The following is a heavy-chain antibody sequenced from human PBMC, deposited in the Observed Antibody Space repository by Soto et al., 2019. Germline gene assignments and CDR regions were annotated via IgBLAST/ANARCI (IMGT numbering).Heavy chain of an antibody. CDR2: IIPIFGTA. V-gene: IGHV1-69*13. Sequence: SVKVSCKASGGTFSSYAVSWVRQAPGQGLEWMGGIIPIFGTANYAQKFQGRVTITADESTSTAYMELSSLRSEDTAVYYCARDTSGYYYFDYWGQGTLVTVSS. CDR1: GGTFSSYA. J-gene: IGHJ4*02. CDR3: ARDTSGYYYFDY. D-gene: IGHD3-22*01.